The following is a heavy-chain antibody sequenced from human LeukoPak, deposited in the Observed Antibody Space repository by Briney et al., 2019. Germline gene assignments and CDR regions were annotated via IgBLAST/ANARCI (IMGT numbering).Heavy chain of an antibody. J-gene: IGHJ4*02. Sequence: PGGSLRLSCAASGFTFSSYGMHWVRQAPGKGLEWVAVISYDGSNKYYADSVKGRFTISRDNSKNTLYLQMNSLRAEDTAVYYCAKSSSWGDYFDYWGQGTLVTVSS. D-gene: IGHD6-13*01. CDR1: GFTFSSYG. CDR2: ISYDGSNK. V-gene: IGHV3-30*18. CDR3: AKSSSWGDYFDY.